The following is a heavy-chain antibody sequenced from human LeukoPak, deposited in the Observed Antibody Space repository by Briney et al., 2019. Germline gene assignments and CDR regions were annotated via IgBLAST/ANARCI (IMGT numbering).Heavy chain of an antibody. D-gene: IGHD3-10*01. CDR3: ARDRVLWFGESIDAFDT. V-gene: IGHV1-2*02. J-gene: IGHJ3*02. Sequence: PGASVKVSCKASGYTFTGCYMHWVRQAPGQGLEWMGWINPNSGGTNYAQKFQGRVTMTRDTSISTAYMELSRLRSDDTAVYYCARDRVLWFGESIDAFDTWGQGTMVTVSS. CDR2: INPNSGGT. CDR1: GYTFTGCY.